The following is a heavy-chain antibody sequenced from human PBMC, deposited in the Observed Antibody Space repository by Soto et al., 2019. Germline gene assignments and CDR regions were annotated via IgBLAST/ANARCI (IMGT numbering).Heavy chain of an antibody. V-gene: IGHV4-31*03. D-gene: IGHD3-10*01. Sequence: SETLSLTCTLSGDPITSGGFYWTWIRQHPAKGLEWIGYIYYTGVTYYNPSLKSRATISVDTSKNQFSLNLSSVTAADTAMYYCARDLRGRRSGRFDPWGQGTLVTVSS. CDR2: IYYTGVT. J-gene: IGHJ5*02. CDR1: GDPITSGGFY. CDR3: ARDLRGRRSGRFDP.